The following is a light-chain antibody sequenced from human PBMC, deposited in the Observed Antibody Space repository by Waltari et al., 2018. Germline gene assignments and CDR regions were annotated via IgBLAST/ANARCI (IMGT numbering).Light chain of an antibody. J-gene: IGLJ3*02. CDR2: EVD. CDR1: SSDIGRYTY. Sequence: QSALTQPASVSGSPGQSITISCIGTSSDIGRYTYVSWYHQHPGKGPKLILYEVDNRPSGVSDRFSGSKSGNTASLTISGLQTDDEANYYCSSYTTSSTWVFGGGTQLTVL. V-gene: IGLV2-14*03. CDR3: SSYTTSSTWV.